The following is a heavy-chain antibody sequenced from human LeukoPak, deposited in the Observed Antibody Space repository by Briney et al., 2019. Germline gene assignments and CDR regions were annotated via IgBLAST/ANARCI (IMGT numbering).Heavy chain of an antibody. CDR2: ISSSGSTI. CDR3: ARDPYCSSTSCDYFDY. J-gene: IGHJ4*02. D-gene: IGHD2-2*01. CDR1: GFTFSDYY. V-gene: IGHV3-11*01. Sequence: GGSLILSCAASGFTFSDYYMSWIRQAPGKGLEWVSYISSSGSTIYYADSVKGRFTISRDNAKNSLYLQMNSLRAEDTAVYYCARDPYCSSTSCDYFDYWGQGTLVTVSS.